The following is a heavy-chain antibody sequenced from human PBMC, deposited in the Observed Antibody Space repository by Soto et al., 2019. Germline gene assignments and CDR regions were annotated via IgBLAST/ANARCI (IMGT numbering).Heavy chain of an antibody. D-gene: IGHD6-6*01. CDR3: ARDRAGHGSSDSYYFDY. CDR1: GYTFTSYD. V-gene: IGHV1-8*01. CDR2: MNPNSGNT. J-gene: IGHJ4*02. Sequence: GASVKVSCKASGYTFTSYDINWVRQATGQGLEWMGWMNPNSGNTGYAQKFQGRVTMTRNTSISTAYMELSSLRSEDTAVYYCARDRAGHGSSDSYYFDYWGQGTLVTVSS.